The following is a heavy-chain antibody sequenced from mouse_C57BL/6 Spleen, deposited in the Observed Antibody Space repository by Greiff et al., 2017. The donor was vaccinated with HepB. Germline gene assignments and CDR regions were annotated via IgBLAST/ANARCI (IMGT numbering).Heavy chain of an antibody. D-gene: IGHD1-1*01. Sequence: LVESGPELVKPGASVKISCKASGYTFTDYYINWVKQRPGQGLEWIGWIYPGSGNTKYNEKFKGKATLTVDTSSSTAYMQLSSLTSEDSAVYFCAKEGYYGSSYRDYAMDYWGQGTSVTVSS. CDR3: AKEGYYGSSYRDYAMDY. CDR1: GYTFTDYY. J-gene: IGHJ4*01. V-gene: IGHV1-84*01. CDR2: IYPGSGNT.